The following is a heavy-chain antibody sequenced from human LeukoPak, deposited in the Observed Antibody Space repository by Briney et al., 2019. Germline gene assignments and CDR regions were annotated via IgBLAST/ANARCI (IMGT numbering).Heavy chain of an antibody. V-gene: IGHV3-48*01. J-gene: IGHJ4*02. CDR1: GFTFSTNS. Sequence: GGSLRLSCAASGFTFSTNSMSWVRQAPGKGLEWVSYITSSGSVIHYSDSVRGRFTISRDNAKSSLYLQMNSLRAEDTAIYYCARDWASPGPTAIWGQGTLVTVSS. D-gene: IGHD1-26*01. CDR2: ITSSGSVI. CDR3: ARDWASPGPTAI.